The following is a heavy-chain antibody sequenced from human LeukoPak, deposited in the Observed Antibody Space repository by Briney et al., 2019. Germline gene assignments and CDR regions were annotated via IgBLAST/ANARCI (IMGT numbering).Heavy chain of an antibody. D-gene: IGHD2-2*01. V-gene: IGHV4-30-4*01. CDR3: AREGVVVPAAMNGFDP. J-gene: IGHJ5*02. CDR1: GGSISSGDYY. CDR2: IYYSGST. Sequence: PSQTPSLTCTVSGGSISSGDYYWSWIRQPPGKGLEWIGYIYYSGSTYYNPSLKSRVTISVDTSKNQFSLKLSSVTAADTAVYYCAREGVVVPAAMNGFDPWGQGTLVTVSS.